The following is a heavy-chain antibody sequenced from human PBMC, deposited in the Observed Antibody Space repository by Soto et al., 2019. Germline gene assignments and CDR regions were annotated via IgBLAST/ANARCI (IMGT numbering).Heavy chain of an antibody. CDR2: ISAYNGNT. J-gene: IGHJ6*02. CDR1: GYTFTSYG. Sequence: APVKISCKASGYTFTSYGISLVRQTPGQGLEWMGWISAYNGNTNYAQKLQGRVTMTTDTSTSTAYMELRSLRSDDTAVYYCATAGVVVPAAMPYYYYYGMDVWGQGTTVTVSS. CDR3: ATAGVVVPAAMPYYYYYGMDV. D-gene: IGHD2-2*01. V-gene: IGHV1-18*04.